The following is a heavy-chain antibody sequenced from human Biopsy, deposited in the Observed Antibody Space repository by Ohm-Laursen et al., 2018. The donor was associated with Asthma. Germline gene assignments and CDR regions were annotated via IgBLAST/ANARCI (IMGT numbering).Heavy chain of an antibody. CDR1: GYSISNGGYY. CDR2: IYHRGNT. Sequence: SQTLSLTCSVSGYSISNGGYYWTWVRQRPGKGLEWIGNIYHRGNTNYNPSLKSRLSFSVDTSKNQFSLKLSSVTAADTAIYFFARDYYDFWNRSVYTYFGMDVWGRGTTVVVSS. CDR3: ARDYYDFWNRSVYTYFGMDV. V-gene: IGHV4-31*03. D-gene: IGHD3-3*01. J-gene: IGHJ6*02.